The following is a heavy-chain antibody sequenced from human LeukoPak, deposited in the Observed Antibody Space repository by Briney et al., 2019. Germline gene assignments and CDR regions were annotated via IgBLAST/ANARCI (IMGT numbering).Heavy chain of an antibody. Sequence: GGSLRLSRAASGFTFSNAWMSWVRQAPGKGLEWVGRIKSKTDGGTTDYAAPVKGRFTISRDDSKNTLYLQMNSLKTEDTAVYYCTTVWYSSGWRIDYWGQGTLVTVSS. CDR3: TTVWYSSGWRIDY. D-gene: IGHD6-19*01. CDR2: IKSKTDGGTT. CDR1: GFTFSNAW. J-gene: IGHJ4*02. V-gene: IGHV3-15*01.